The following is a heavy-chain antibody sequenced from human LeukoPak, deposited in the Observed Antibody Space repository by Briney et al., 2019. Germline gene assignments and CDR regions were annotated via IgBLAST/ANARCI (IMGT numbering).Heavy chain of an antibody. J-gene: IGHJ6*03. CDR2: IHYSGNT. V-gene: IGHV4-39*01. CDR1: ANSISSSNYF. CDR3: ARARYCSGGSCFYPYYYYYMDV. D-gene: IGHD2-15*01. Sequence: SETLSLTCTVSANSISSSNYFWGWIRQPPGKGLEWIGSIHYSGNTYYNPSLKSRVTISVDTSKSQFSLRLSSVTAADTAVYYCARARYCSGGSCFYPYYYYYMDVCGKGTTVTVSS.